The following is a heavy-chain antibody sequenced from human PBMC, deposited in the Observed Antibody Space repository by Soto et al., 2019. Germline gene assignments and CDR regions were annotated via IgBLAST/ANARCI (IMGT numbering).Heavy chain of an antibody. J-gene: IGHJ3*01. CDR2: ISDGGRFT. CDR1: GFTFSSSA. V-gene: IGHV3-23*01. CDR3: AKSGHNNSFEV. Sequence: VGSLRLSFAVSGFTFSSSAMNWFRQAPGKGLEWVSAISDGGRFTYYIDSVKGRFTVSRDDSKNTLYLQMNSLRAEDTAIYYCAKSGHNNSFEVWGHGTLVT. D-gene: IGHD1-20*01.